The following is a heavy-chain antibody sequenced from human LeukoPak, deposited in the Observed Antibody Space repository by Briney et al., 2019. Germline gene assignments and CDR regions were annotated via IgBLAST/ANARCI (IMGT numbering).Heavy chain of an antibody. CDR3: AKGGSGYFADL. V-gene: IGHV3-23*01. CDR2: ISNVGGGT. CDR1: GFIFNNYG. Sequence: GGSLRLSCAASGFIFNNYGLIWVRQAPGKGLQWVSAISNVGGGTTHADFVKSRFTISRDNSKNTLFLQMSSLRAEDTALYYCAKGGSGYFADLWGQGTLVTVSS. J-gene: IGHJ5*02. D-gene: IGHD3-22*01.